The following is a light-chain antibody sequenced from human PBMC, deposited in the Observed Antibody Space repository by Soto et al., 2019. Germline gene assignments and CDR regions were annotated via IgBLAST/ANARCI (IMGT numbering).Light chain of an antibody. Sequence: QSALTQPRSVSGSPGQSVTISCTGTISDVGGYNYVSWYQQHPGKAPKLMIYTVSNRPLGVPDRFSASKSGNTASLTISGLQTEDEADYYCCSYAGSFTWVLGGGTKLTVL. V-gene: IGLV2-11*01. J-gene: IGLJ3*02. CDR2: TVS. CDR1: ISDVGGYNY. CDR3: CSYAGSFTWV.